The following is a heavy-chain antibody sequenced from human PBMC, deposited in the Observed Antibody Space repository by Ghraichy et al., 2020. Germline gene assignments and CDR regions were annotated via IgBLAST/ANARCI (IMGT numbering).Heavy chain of an antibody. CDR3: VRDRVGATYHDAFDI. CDR1: GFTSSYYR. Sequence: GGSLRLSCAASGFTSSYYRMNWVRQAPGKGLEWVSYISSSSGSSTIYYADSVKGRFTISRDNAINSLYLQMNSLRDEDTAVYYCVRDRVGATYHDAFDIWGQGTMVTVSS. D-gene: IGHD1-26*01. CDR2: ISSSSGSSTI. V-gene: IGHV3-48*02. J-gene: IGHJ3*02.